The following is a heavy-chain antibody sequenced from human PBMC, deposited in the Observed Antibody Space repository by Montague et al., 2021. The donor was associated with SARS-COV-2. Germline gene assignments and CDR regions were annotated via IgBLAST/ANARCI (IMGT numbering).Heavy chain of an antibody. CDR3: AREDRWNWFDP. J-gene: IGHJ5*02. CDR1: GDSINSSY. CDR2: IYYRGST. V-gene: IGHV4-59*01. Sequence: SETLSLTCTVSGDSINSSYRGWIRQPPGKGLEWIGYIYYRGSTNYNPSLETRVTISVDPSKNQFSLKLSSVTAADTAVYYCAREDRWNWFDPWGQGTLVIVSS. D-gene: IGHD5-24*01.